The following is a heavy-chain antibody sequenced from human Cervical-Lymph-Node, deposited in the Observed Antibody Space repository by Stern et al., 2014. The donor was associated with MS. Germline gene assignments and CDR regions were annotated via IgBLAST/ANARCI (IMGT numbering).Heavy chain of an antibody. D-gene: IGHD6-6*01. J-gene: IGHJ4*02. CDR2: IGGNGGRS. Sequence: EVQLVESGGGLVHPGGSLRLSCAASGFAFDSYAMSWVRQAPGKGLECVSTIGGNGGRSDYADSVKGRFTISKDNSKNTLYLHMNSLRAEDAAVYYCAKEFQYTGSSLGEFDYWGQGTLVTVSS. CDR1: GFAFDSYA. CDR3: AKEFQYTGSSLGEFDY. V-gene: IGHV3-23*04.